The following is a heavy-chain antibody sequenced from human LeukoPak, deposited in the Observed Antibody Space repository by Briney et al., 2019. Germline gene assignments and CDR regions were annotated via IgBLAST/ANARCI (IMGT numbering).Heavy chain of an antibody. CDR2: IIPISGSA. D-gene: IGHD2-15*01. V-gene: IGHV1-69*05. Sequence: VASVKVSCKASGGTFSTYAISWVRQAPGQGLEWMGGIIPISGSAKYTQKFQGRVTITTDVSTNTAYMELRSLRSEDTAVYYCATTMGYLDYCSGGTCYSMLDWGQGTLVTVFS. CDR3: ATTMGYLDYCSGGTCYSMLD. CDR1: GGTFSTYA. J-gene: IGHJ4*02.